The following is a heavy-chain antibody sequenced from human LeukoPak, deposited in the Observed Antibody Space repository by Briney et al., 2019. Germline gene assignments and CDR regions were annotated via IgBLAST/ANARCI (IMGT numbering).Heavy chain of an antibody. J-gene: IGHJ4*02. CDR3: TTDSTGAGSDFWSGYSLQWDY. CDR1: GFTFSNAC. CDR2: IKSKTDGGKT. D-gene: IGHD3-3*01. V-gene: IGHV3-15*01. Sequence: AGSLTLSCAASGFTFSNACMSWVRQPPGKGLEWVGRIKSKTDGGKTDYDAHVKGRFTISRDDSKNTLYLQMNSLKIEDTDVYYCTTDSTGAGSDFWSGYSLQWDYWGQGTLVTVSS.